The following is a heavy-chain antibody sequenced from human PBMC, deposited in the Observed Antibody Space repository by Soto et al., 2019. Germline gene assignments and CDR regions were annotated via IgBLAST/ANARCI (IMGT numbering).Heavy chain of an antibody. Sequence: SVKVSCKASGGTFSSYAISWVRQAPGQGLEWMGGIITIFGTANYAKKFQGRVTITADKSTRTAYMELSSLRSEDTAVYYCATTVGTGGETDYWGQGTLVTVSS. D-gene: IGHD4-17*01. CDR3: ATTVGTGGETDY. V-gene: IGHV1-69*06. CDR2: IITIFGTA. CDR1: GGTFSSYA. J-gene: IGHJ4*02.